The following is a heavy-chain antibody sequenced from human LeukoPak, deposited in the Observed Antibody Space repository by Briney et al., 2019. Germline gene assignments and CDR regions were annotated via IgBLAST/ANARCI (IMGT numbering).Heavy chain of an antibody. J-gene: IGHJ5*02. Sequence: GASVKVSCKASGYTFTGYYIHWVRQAPGQGLEWMAWINPYSGDTDYAEKFQGRVTTTRDTSINTAYMELNSLTSDDTAMYYCARVNTGGVWFDPWGQGTLVTVSS. CDR3: ARVNTGGVWFDP. D-gene: IGHD3-16*01. V-gene: IGHV1-2*02. CDR2: INPYSGDT. CDR1: GYTFTGYY.